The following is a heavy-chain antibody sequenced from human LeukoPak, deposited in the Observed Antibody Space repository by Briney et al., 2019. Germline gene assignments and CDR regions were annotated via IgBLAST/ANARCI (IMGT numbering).Heavy chain of an antibody. CDR3: AKDRAPYCSSTSCYDFDY. D-gene: IGHD2-2*01. Sequence: GGSLRLSCAASGFTFSSYAMSWVRQAPGKGLEWVSVISGSGGSTYYADSVKGRFTISRDNSKNTLYLQMNNLRAEDTAIYYCAKDRAPYCSSTSCYDFDYWGQGTLVTVSS. V-gene: IGHV3-23*01. CDR2: ISGSGGST. J-gene: IGHJ4*02. CDR1: GFTFSSYA.